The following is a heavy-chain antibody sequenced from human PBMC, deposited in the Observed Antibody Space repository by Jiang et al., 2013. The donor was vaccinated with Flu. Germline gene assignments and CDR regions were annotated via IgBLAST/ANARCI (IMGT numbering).Heavy chain of an antibody. D-gene: IGHD4-11*01. Sequence: QKFQGRVTITADESTSTAYMELSSLRSEDTAVYYCARAGPSSTVPFYYYYMDVWGKGTTVTVSS. CDR3: ARAGPSSTVPFYYYYMDV. J-gene: IGHJ6*03. V-gene: IGHV1-69*01.